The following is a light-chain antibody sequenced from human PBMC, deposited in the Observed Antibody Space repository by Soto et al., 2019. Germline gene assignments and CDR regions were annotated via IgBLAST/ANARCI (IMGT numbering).Light chain of an antibody. Sequence: EVVLTQSPGSVPFSRGERSTLSCRASQGVTNNYLAWYQQKPGQAPSLLIYDASNRATGIPAKFSGSGSGTDFTLTISTLEPEDFAVYYCQQRSNWPPTFGGGTKVDIK. CDR2: DAS. CDR3: QQRSNWPPT. V-gene: IGKV3-11*01. CDR1: QGVTNNY. J-gene: IGKJ4*01.